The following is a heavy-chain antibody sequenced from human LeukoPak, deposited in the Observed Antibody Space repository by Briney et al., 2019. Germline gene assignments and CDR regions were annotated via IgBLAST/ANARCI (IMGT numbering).Heavy chain of an antibody. Sequence: PGGSLRLSCAASGFTFSSYEMNWVRQAPGKGLEWVSYISSSGSTIYYADSVKGRFTISRDNSKNTLYLQMSSLRPEDTAVFYCVRRTGNYFDYWGQGTLVTVSS. V-gene: IGHV3-48*03. J-gene: IGHJ4*02. D-gene: IGHD3/OR15-3a*01. CDR1: GFTFSSYE. CDR2: ISSSGSTI. CDR3: VRRTGNYFDY.